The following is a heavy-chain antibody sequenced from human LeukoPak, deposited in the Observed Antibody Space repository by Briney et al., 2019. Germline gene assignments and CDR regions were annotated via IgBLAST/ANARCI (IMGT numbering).Heavy chain of an antibody. CDR2: IFYTGRA. D-gene: IGHD4/OR15-4a*01. J-gene: IGHJ4*02. CDR3: ARLVDGANTRVDS. Sequence: SETLSLTCTVSRGSLSPDHCAWIRQPPGKGLEWIGYIFYTGRAKYNPSLEGRATLTVDMSKNQVSLKLRSVTAADTATYYCARLVDGANTRVDSWGQGTLVTVSS. CDR1: RGSLSPDH. V-gene: IGHV4-59*08.